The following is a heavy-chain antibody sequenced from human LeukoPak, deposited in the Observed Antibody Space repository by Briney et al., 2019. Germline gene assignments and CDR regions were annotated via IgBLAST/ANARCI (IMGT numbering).Heavy chain of an antibody. CDR1: GYTLTELS. CDR3: AALGSVDYYDSSGYLFDY. CDR2: FDPEDGET. D-gene: IGHD3-22*01. Sequence: ASVKVSCKVSGYTLTELSIHWVRQAPGKGLEWMGGFDPEDGETIYAQKFQGRVTMTEDTSTDTAYMELSSLRSEDTAVYYCAALGSVDYYDSSGYLFDYWGQGTLVTVSS. V-gene: IGHV1-24*01. J-gene: IGHJ4*02.